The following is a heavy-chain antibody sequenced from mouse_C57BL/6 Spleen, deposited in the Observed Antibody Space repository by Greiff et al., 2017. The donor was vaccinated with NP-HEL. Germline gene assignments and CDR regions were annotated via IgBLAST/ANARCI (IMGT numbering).Heavy chain of an antibody. CDR1: GYTFTSYW. D-gene: IGHD1-1*01. J-gene: IGHJ4*01. CDR3: ARLLRNYAMDY. Sequence: VQLQQSGAELVRPGSSVKLSCKASGYTFTSYWMHWVKQRPIQGLEWIGNIDPSDSETHYNQKFKDKATLTVDKSSSTAYMQLSSLTSEDSAVYYCARLLRNYAMDYWGQGTSVTVSS. V-gene: IGHV1-52*01. CDR2: IDPSDSET.